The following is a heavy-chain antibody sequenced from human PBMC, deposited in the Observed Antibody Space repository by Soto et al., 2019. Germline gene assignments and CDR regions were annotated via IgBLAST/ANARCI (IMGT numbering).Heavy chain of an antibody. J-gene: IGHJ3*02. CDR3: ARRYGGAFDI. CDR2: IYYSGST. Sequence: QVQLQESGPGLVKPSETLSLTCTVSGGSISSYYWSWIRQPPGKGLEWIGYIYYSGSTNYNPSLKSRVTISVDTSNTQFSLRLSSVTAADAAVYYCARRYGGAFDIWGQGTMVTVSS. CDR1: GGSISSYY. V-gene: IGHV4-59*08. D-gene: IGHD4-17*01.